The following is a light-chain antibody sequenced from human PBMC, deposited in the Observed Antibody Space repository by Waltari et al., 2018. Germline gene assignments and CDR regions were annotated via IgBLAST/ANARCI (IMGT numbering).Light chain of an antibody. CDR1: ILGNKY. V-gene: IGLV3-1*01. CDR2: QDT. CDR3: QALGTGAWV. J-gene: IGLJ3*02. Sequence: SYELTQPPSVSVSPGQTASITRSGDILGNKYASWYQQKPGQSPLLVIYQDTKRPSEIPERFSGSKSANAATLTITGTQAMDEADYYCQALGTGAWVFGGGTKLTVL.